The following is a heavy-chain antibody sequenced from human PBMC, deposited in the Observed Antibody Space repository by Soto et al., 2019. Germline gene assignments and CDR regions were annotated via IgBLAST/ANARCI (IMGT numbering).Heavy chain of an antibody. J-gene: IGHJ4*02. CDR2: INAGNGNT. Sequence: GASVKVSCKASGYTFTSYAMHWVRQAPGQRLEWMGWINAGNGNTDSVKGRFTVSRDNAKNTVYLQVSGLGAEDTALYFCARGNWYHLDYWGQGMSVTVSS. CDR3: ARGNWYHLDY. CDR1: GYTFTSYA. V-gene: IGHV1-3*01. D-gene: IGHD6-13*01.